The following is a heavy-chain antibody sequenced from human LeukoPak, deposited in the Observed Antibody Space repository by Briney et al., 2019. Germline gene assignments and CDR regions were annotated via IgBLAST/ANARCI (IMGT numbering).Heavy chain of an antibody. CDR2: IYYSGST. CDR3: ARGTQVTATGGFDY. J-gene: IGHJ4*02. D-gene: IGHD2-21*02. V-gene: IGHV4-59*12. CDR1: GGSISSYY. Sequence: SETLSLTCTVSGGSISSYYWSWIRQPPGKGLEWIGYIYYSGSTNYNPSLKSRVTISVDTSKNQFSLKLSSVTAADTAVYYCARGTQVTATGGFDYWGQGTLVTVSS.